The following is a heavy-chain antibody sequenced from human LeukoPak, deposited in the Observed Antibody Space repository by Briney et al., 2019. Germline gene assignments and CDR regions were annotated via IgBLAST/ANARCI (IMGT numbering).Heavy chain of an antibody. V-gene: IGHV3-23*01. D-gene: IGHD3-10*01. J-gene: IGHJ4*02. CDR1: GFTFSSYA. CDR2: ISGSGGST. CDR3: AKDQAAMWFGELFRNYFDY. Sequence: GGSLRLSCAASGFTFSSYAMSWVRQAPGQGLEWVSAISGSGGSTYYADSVKGRFTISRDNSKNTLYLQMNSLRAEDTAVYYCAKDQAAMWFGELFRNYFDYWGQGTLVTVSS.